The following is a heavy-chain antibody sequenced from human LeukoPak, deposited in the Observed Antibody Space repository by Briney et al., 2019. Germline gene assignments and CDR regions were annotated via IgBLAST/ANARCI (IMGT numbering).Heavy chain of an antibody. J-gene: IGHJ4*02. CDR3: ARGHTAVTRHFDF. Sequence: PGGSLRLSCEASGFTFTTYSMTWVRQAPGKGLEWVSIISSGSSAIFSADALKGRFTISRDDAKDLLYLDMNSLRAEDAAVYYCARGHTAVTRHFDFWGQGTLVTVSS. D-gene: IGHD4-17*01. CDR1: GFTFTTYS. CDR2: ISSGSSAI. V-gene: IGHV3-21*01.